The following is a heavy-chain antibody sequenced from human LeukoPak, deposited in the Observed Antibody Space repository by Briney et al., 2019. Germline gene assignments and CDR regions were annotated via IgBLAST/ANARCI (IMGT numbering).Heavy chain of an antibody. CDR3: VRSYHPGGWFDP. CDR2: IYSGGST. J-gene: IGHJ5*02. V-gene: IGHV3-53*01. D-gene: IGHD2-21*01. Sequence: GGSLKLSCAASGFTVSSNYMSWVRQAPGKGLEWVSVIYSGGSTYYADSVKGRFTISRDNAQNSLYLQMNSLRAEDTAVHYCVRSYHPGGWFDPWGQGTLVTVSS. CDR1: GFTVSSNY.